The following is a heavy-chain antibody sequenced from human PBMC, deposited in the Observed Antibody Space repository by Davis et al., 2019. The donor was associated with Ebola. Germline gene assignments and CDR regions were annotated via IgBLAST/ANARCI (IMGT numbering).Heavy chain of an antibody. CDR2: IFYTGST. D-gene: IGHD3-16*01. CDR3: ARQPRSTRSPEYYHGLDV. Sequence: PSETLSLTCAVSRGSISSHFWSSIRQSPGQGLEWIGSIFYTGSTNLNPSLRSRVTLSVDRPKNQFSLNLTSVTAADTAVYFCARQPRSTRSPEYYHGLDVWGQGTTVVVSS. V-gene: IGHV4-59*11. J-gene: IGHJ6*02. CDR1: RGSISSHF.